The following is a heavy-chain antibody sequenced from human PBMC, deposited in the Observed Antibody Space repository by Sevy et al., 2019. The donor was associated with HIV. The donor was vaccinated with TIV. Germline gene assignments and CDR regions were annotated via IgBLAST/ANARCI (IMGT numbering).Heavy chain of an antibody. Sequence: GGSLRLSCAASGFIFSGYTMNWVRQAPGKGLERVSSISSGSSFIYYADSLQGRFIISRDNARKSLYLQMNNLRVEDTAVYYCARVGLGDCSGTNCSPNDYWGQGTLVTVSS. V-gene: IGHV3-21*01. CDR1: GFIFSGYT. J-gene: IGHJ4*02. CDR2: ISSGSSFI. D-gene: IGHD2-2*01. CDR3: ARVGLGDCSGTNCSPNDY.